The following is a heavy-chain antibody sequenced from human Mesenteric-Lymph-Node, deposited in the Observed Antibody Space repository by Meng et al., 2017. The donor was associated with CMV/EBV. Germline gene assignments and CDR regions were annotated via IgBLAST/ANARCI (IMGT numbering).Heavy chain of an antibody. V-gene: IGHV3-74*01. Sequence: GGSLRLSCAASGFTFNDYWMHWVRQAPGKGLVWVSRINNDGKSTSYADSVKGRFTISRDNAKNTLYLQMNSLRVEDTAVYYCARWGGPEGPYYYYGMDVWGQGTMVTVSS. CDR1: GFTFNDYW. J-gene: IGHJ6*02. CDR2: INNDGKST. D-gene: IGHD3-16*01. CDR3: ARWGGPEGPYYYYGMDV.